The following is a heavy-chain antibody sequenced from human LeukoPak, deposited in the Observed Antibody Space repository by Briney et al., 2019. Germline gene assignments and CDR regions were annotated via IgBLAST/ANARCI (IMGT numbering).Heavy chain of an antibody. V-gene: IGHV1-46*01. CDR3: ARGYYYDSSGSSGAYY. CDR2: INPSGGST. D-gene: IGHD3-22*01. Sequence: ASVKVSCKASGYTFTSYYMHWVRQAPGQGLEWMGIINPSGGSTSYAQKFQGRVTMTRDTSTSTVYMELSSLRSEDTAVYYCARGYYYDSSGSSGAYYWGQGTLVTVSS. CDR1: GYTFTSYY. J-gene: IGHJ4*02.